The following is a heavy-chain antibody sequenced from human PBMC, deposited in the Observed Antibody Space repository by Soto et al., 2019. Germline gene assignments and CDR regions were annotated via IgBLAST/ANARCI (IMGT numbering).Heavy chain of an antibody. CDR3: AHSPLGQLLLYFDF. CDR1: GFSLSTSGVG. Sequence: QITLKESGPTLVKPTQTLTLTCTFSGFSLSTSGVGVGWIRQPPGKALEWLALIYWDDEKRYSPSLKNRLTITKDTSNNQVVLTMTNMDPVDTATYFCAHSPLGQLLLYFDFWGPVNPGHRLL. V-gene: IGHV2-5*02. CDR2: IYWDDEK. D-gene: IGHD2-15*01. J-gene: IGHJ4*02.